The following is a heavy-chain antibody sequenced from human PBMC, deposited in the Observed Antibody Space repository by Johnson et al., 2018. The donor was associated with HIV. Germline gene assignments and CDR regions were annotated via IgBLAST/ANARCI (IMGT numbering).Heavy chain of an antibody. CDR1: GFTFDDYA. D-gene: IGHD6-13*01. J-gene: IGHJ3*02. V-gene: IGHV3-9*01. CDR2: ISWNSGSI. CDR3: AKNPGIAGGAFDI. Sequence: VQLVDSGGGLVQPGRSLRLSCAASGFTFDDYAMHWVRQAPGKGLEWVSGISWNSGSIGYADSVKGRFTISRDNAKNSLYLQMNSLRAEDTALYYCAKNPGIAGGAFDIWGQGTMVTVSS.